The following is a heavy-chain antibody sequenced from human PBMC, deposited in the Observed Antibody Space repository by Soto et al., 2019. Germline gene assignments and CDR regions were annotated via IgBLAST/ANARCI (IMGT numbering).Heavy chain of an antibody. V-gene: IGHV5-51*01. J-gene: IGHJ3*02. D-gene: IGHD3-22*01. CDR3: ARQIHYYDSSGYYSGAFDI. CDR1: GYSFSSYW. Sequence: GESLKISCKASGYSFSSYWIGWVRQMPGKGLEWMGIIYPGDSDTKYSPSLQGQVTISADKSISTAYLQWSSLKASDTAMYYCARQIHYYDSSGYYSGAFDIWGQGTMVTVSS. CDR2: IYPGDSDT.